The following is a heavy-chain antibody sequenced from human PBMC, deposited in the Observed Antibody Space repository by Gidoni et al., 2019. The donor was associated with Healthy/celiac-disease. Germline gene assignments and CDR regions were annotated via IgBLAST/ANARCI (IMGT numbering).Heavy chain of an antibody. D-gene: IGHD4-17*01. CDR2: IYYSGST. Sequence: QVQLQESGPGLVKPSQTLSHTRPVSGGYISSGDYYWRWIRQPPGQCLEWIVYIYYSGSTYYNPSLKSRVTISVDTSKNQFSLKLSSVTAADTAVYYCARVNGGCDYWGQGTLVTVSS. V-gene: IGHV4-30-4*01. CDR3: ARVNGGCDY. J-gene: IGHJ4*02. CDR1: GGYISSGDYY.